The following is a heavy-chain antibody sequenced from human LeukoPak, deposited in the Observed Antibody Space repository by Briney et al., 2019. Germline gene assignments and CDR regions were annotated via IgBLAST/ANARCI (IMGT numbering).Heavy chain of an antibody. CDR3: ARDTGHIGRGLWFDP. V-gene: IGHV4-39*02. Sequence: SETLSLTCTVSGGSISSSSYYWGWIRQPPGKGLEWIGSIYYSGSTYYNPSLKSRVTISVDTSKNQFSLKLSSVTAADTAVYYCARDTGHIGRGLWFDPWGQGTLVTVSS. J-gene: IGHJ5*02. CDR2: IYYSGST. D-gene: IGHD1-14*01. CDR1: GGSISSSSYY.